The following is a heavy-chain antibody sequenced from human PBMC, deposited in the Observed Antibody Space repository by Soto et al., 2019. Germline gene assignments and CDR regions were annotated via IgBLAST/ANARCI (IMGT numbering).Heavy chain of an antibody. J-gene: IGHJ3*02. V-gene: IGHV4-59*01. CDR2: IHYSGST. Sequence: PSETLSLTCTVSGGFISNYYWSWIRQPPGKGLEWIGNIHYSGSTNYNPSLKSRVTISVDTSKNQFSLKLSSVTAADTAVYYCARGREGNETPKAFDIWGQGTMVTVSS. CDR3: ARGREGNETPKAFDI. CDR1: GGFISNYY. D-gene: IGHD1-1*01.